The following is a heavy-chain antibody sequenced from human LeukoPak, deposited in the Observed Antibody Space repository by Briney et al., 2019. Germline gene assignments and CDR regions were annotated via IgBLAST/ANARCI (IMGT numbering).Heavy chain of an antibody. Sequence: GGSLRLSCAASGFTFSSYSMNWVRQAPGKGLEWVSYISSSSSTIYYADSVKGRFTISRDNAKNSLYLQMNSLRDEDTAVYYCARGEETYYYGSGSYDYWDQGTLVTVSS. CDR2: ISSSSSTI. CDR3: ARGEETYYYGSGSYDY. V-gene: IGHV3-48*02. J-gene: IGHJ4*02. CDR1: GFTFSSYS. D-gene: IGHD3-10*01.